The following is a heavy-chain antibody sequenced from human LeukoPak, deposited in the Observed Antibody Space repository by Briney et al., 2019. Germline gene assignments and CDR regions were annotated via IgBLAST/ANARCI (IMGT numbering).Heavy chain of an antibody. J-gene: IGHJ4*02. CDR1: GFTFDDYG. V-gene: IGHV3-20*04. CDR3: ARERRYYDFWSGYDFDY. D-gene: IGHD3-3*01. Sequence: GGSLRLSCAASGFTFDDYGMSWVRQAPGKGLEWFSGINWNGGSTGYADSVKGRFTISRDNAKNSLYLQMNSLRAEDTALYYCARERRYYDFWSGYDFDYWGQGTLVTVSS. CDR2: INWNGGST.